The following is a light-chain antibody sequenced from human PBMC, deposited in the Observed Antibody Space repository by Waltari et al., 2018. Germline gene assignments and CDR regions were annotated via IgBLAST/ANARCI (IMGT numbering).Light chain of an antibody. CDR3: QQYDKWPFS. CDR2: GAS. Sequence: TPSPDTLSVSPGERATLSCRASQSVSGDLAWFRQRPGQAPRLLIYGASTRATGIPARFSGAGSGTEFTLTITSLQSEDYAVYYCQQYDKWPFSFGPGTKVEIK. CDR1: QSVSGD. V-gene: IGKV3-15*01. J-gene: IGKJ3*01.